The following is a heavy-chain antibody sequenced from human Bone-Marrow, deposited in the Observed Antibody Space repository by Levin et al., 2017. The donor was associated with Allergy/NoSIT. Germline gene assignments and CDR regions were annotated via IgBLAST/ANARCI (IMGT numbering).Heavy chain of an antibody. CDR2: INHSGST. V-gene: IGHV4-34*01. CDR3: ATFDPGLVMGAFDI. D-gene: IGHD3/OR15-3a*01. CDR1: GGSLNGYY. Sequence: PSETLSLTCEVYGGSLNGYYWSWIRQPPGKGLEWIGEINHSGSTNYNPSLKSRLIISVDTSKNQFSLKLGSVTAADTAVYYCATFDPGLVMGAFDIWGQGTLVTVSA. J-gene: IGHJ3*02.